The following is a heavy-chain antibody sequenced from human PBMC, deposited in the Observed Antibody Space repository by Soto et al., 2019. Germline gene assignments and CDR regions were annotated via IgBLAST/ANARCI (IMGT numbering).Heavy chain of an antibody. CDR3: ARDDEHGSNCDLAS. D-gene: IGHD1-26*01. CDR1: GFNFNTYF. J-gene: IGHJ4*02. V-gene: IGHV3-30*13. CDR2: IFPNGRDK. Sequence: QVQLVQSGGGVVQPGRSLRLSCAASGFNFNTYFMHWVRQAPGKGLEWVAMIFPNGRDKEYADSVKGRFTISRDKSNNRMYLQMDSLRPEDTAVYYCARDDEHGSNCDLASWGQGALVTVSS.